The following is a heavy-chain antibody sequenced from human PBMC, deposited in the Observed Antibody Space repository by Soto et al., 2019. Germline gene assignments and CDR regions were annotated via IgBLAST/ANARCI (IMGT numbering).Heavy chain of an antibody. V-gene: IGHV1-18*01. CDR2: ISAYNGNT. Sequence: ASVKVSCTASGYTFTSYGISRVRQAPGQGLEWMGWISAYNGNTNYAQKLQGRVTMTTDTSTSTAYMELRSLRSDDTAVYYCARADVVGSRSPVDYWGQGTLVTVSS. J-gene: IGHJ4*02. D-gene: IGHD1-26*01. CDR3: ARADVVGSRSPVDY. CDR1: GYTFTSYG.